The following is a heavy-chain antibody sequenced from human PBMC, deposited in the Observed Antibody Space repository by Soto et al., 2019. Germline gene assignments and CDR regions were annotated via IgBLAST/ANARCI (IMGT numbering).Heavy chain of an antibody. CDR3: ASTPYYDFWSGYEYGMDV. V-gene: IGHV3-30*03. Sequence: PGGSLRLSCAASGFTFSSYGMHWVRQAPGKGLEWVAVISYDGSNKYYADSVKGRFTISRDNSKNTLYLQMSSLRAEDTAVYYCASTPYYDFWSGYEYGMDVWGQGTTVTVSS. CDR1: GFTFSSYG. D-gene: IGHD3-3*01. J-gene: IGHJ6*02. CDR2: ISYDGSNK.